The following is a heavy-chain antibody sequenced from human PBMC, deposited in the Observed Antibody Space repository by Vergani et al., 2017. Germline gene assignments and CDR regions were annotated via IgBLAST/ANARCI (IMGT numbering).Heavy chain of an antibody. CDR1: GFTFSSYA. CDR3: AKRRSDYDFCSGYYSSGANWFDP. D-gene: IGHD3-3*01. CDR2: ISGSGGST. V-gene: IGHV3-23*01. Sequence: EVQLLESGGGLVQPGGSLRLSCAASGFTFSSYAMSWVRQAPGKGLEWVSAISGSGGSTYYADSVKGRFTISRDNSKNTLYLQMNSLRAEDTAVYYCAKRRSDYDFCSGYYSSGANWFDPWGQGTLVTVSS. J-gene: IGHJ5*02.